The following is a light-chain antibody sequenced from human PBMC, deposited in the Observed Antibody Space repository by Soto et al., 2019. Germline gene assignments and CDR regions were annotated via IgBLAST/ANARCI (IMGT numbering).Light chain of an antibody. Sequence: QSVLTQPASVSGSPGQSITISCTGTSSDVGGYNYVSWYQQHPGKAPELMIYEVSNRPSGVSNRFSGSKSGNTASLTISGLQAEDEADYYCTSKTSSITYVVGTGTKVTVL. CDR2: EVS. CDR3: TSKTSSITYV. J-gene: IGLJ1*01. CDR1: SSDVGGYNY. V-gene: IGLV2-14*01.